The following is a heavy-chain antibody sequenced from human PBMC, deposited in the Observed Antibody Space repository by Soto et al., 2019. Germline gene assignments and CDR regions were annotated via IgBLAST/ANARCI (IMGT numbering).Heavy chain of an antibody. J-gene: IGHJ3*02. V-gene: IGHV4-59*01. Sequence: SETLSLTCTVSGGSISSYYWSWIRQPPGKGLEWIGYIYYSGSTNYNPSLKSRVTISVDTSKNQFSLKLSSVTAADTAVYYCARDLMNYYDSSPPGAFDIWGQGTMVTVSS. CDR2: IYYSGST. CDR1: GGSISSYY. D-gene: IGHD3-22*01. CDR3: ARDLMNYYDSSPPGAFDI.